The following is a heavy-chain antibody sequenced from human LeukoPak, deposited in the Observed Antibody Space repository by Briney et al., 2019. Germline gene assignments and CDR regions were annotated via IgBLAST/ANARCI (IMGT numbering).Heavy chain of an antibody. D-gene: IGHD6-25*01. CDR2: IIPIFGTA. CDR1: GGTFSSYA. CDR3: AREQRGEAININQNWFDP. J-gene: IGHJ5*02. Sequence: SVKVSCKASGGTFSSYAISWVRQALGQGLEWMGGIIPIFGTANYAQKFQGRVTITADESTSTAYMELSSLRSEDTAVYYCAREQRGEAININQNWFDPWGQGTLVTVSS. V-gene: IGHV1-69*13.